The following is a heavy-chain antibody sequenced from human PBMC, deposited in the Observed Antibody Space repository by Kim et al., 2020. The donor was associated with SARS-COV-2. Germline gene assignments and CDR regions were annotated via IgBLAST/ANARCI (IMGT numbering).Heavy chain of an antibody. J-gene: IGHJ6*03. CDR2: IRSKAYGGTT. CDR1: GFTFGDYA. CDR3: TRDGDYDILTGSYYMDV. D-gene: IGHD3-9*01. V-gene: IGHV3-49*03. Sequence: GGSLRPSCTASGFTFGDYAMSWIRQAPGKGLEWVGFIRSKAYGGTTEYAASVKGRFTISRDDSKSIAYLQMNSLKTEDTAVYYCTRDGDYDILTGSYYMDVWGKGTTVTVSS.